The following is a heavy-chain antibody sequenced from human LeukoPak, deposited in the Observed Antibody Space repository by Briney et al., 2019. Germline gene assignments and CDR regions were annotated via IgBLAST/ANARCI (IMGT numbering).Heavy chain of an antibody. Sequence: ASVKVSCKASGYTFTGYYMHWVRQAPGQGLEWMGWINPNSGGTNYAQKFQGWVTMTRDTSISTAYMELSRLRSDDTAVYYCARGKQWELPDLDYWGQGTLVTVSS. CDR2: INPNSGGT. CDR1: GYTFTGYY. V-gene: IGHV1-2*04. D-gene: IGHD1-26*01. CDR3: ARGKQWELPDLDY. J-gene: IGHJ4*02.